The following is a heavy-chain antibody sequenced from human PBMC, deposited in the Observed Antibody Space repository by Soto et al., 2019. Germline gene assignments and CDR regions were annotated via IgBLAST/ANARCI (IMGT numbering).Heavy chain of an antibody. V-gene: IGHV1-3*01. CDR1: GYTFTSYA. J-gene: IGHJ4*02. CDR3: ASQDYYDSSGYYSFDY. Sequence: ASVKVSCKASGYTFTSYAMHWVRQAPGQRLEWMGWINAGNGSTKYSQKFQGRVTITRDTSASTAYMELSSLRSEDTAVYYCASQDYYDSSGYYSFDYWGQGTLVTVSS. CDR2: INAGNGST. D-gene: IGHD3-22*01.